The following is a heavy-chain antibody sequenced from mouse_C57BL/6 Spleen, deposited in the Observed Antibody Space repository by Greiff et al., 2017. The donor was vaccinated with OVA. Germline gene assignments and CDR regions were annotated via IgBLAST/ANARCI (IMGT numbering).Heavy chain of an antibody. CDR3: ARDYYDYDEDYFDY. D-gene: IGHD2-4*01. CDR1: GFTFSSYG. V-gene: IGHV5-6*01. J-gene: IGHJ2*01. CDR2: ISSGGSYT. Sequence: EVQRVESGGDLVKPGGSLKLSCAASGFTFSSYGMSWVRQTPDKRLEWVATISSGGSYTYYPDSVKGRFTISRDNAKNTLYLQMSSLKSEDTAMYYCARDYYDYDEDYFDYWGQGTTLTVSS.